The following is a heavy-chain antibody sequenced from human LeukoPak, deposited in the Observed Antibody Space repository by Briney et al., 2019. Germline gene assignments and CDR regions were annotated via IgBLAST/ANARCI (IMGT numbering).Heavy chain of an antibody. D-gene: IGHD2-15*01. CDR3: ASLVAANYYYYGMDA. J-gene: IGHJ6*02. CDR2: MNPNSGNT. CDR1: GYTFTSYD. V-gene: IGHV1-8*01. Sequence: GASVKVSCKASGYTFTSYDINWVRQATGQGLEWMGWMNPNSGNTGYAQKFQGRVTMTRNTSISTAYMELSSLRSEDTAVYYCASLVAANYYYYGMDAWGQGTTVTVSS.